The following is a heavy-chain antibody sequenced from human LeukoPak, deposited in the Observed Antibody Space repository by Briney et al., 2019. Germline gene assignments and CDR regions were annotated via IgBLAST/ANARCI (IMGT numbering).Heavy chain of an antibody. CDR1: GFTFSSYS. CDR2: ITSSSRYI. V-gene: IGHV3-21*01. D-gene: IGHD3-10*01. CDR3: ARNLGTHYGSGSYYSTDY. J-gene: IGHJ4*02. Sequence: GGYLRLSCAASGFTFSSYSMNWVRQAPGEGLEWVSSITSSSRYITYADSGKGRFTISRDNAKNSLYLQMNSLRAGDTAVYYCARNLGTHYGSGSYYSTDYWGQGTLVTVSS.